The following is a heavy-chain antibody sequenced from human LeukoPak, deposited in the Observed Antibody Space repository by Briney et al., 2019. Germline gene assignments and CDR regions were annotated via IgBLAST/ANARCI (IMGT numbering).Heavy chain of an antibody. CDR2: IYYSGST. Sequence: SETLSLTCTVSGGSISSSSYYWGWIRQPPGKGLEWIGSIYYSGSTYYNPSLKSRVTISVDTSKNQFSLKLSSVTAADTAVYYCARRATSSGWYGLSWGQGTLATVSS. CDR1: GGSISSSSYY. CDR3: ARRATSSGWYGLS. D-gene: IGHD6-19*01. V-gene: IGHV4-39*01. J-gene: IGHJ4*02.